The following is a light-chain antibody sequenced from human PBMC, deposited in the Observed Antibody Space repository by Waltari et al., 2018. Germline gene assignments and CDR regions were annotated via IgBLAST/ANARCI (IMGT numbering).Light chain of an antibody. J-gene: IGLJ3*02. CDR2: DVS. Sequence: QSALTQPRSVSGSPGQSVTISCTGTSSDVGGYTYVSWYQQHPGKAPKLMVYDVSNRPSGVPDRFSGSKSGNTASLTISGLQAEDEADYYCCSYAGSYWVFGGGTKLTVL. CDR1: SSDVGGYTY. V-gene: IGLV2-11*01. CDR3: CSYAGSYWV.